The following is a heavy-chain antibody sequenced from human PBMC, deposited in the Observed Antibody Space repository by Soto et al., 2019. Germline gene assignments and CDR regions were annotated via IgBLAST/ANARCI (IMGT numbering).Heavy chain of an antibody. CDR3: ARAACTTVTNRLNDVFDV. Sequence: QVQLVQSGAEVKKPGASVRVSCKASGYTFTNYYIDWVRQAPGQGLEWMGIINPNGGSTTYVQKSQGRVTMTRDTSTSTVYMELSSLRSEDTAVYYCARAACTTVTNRLNDVFDVWGQGTMVTVSS. CDR2: INPNGGST. D-gene: IGHD4-4*01. J-gene: IGHJ3*01. CDR1: GYTFTNYY. V-gene: IGHV1-46*03.